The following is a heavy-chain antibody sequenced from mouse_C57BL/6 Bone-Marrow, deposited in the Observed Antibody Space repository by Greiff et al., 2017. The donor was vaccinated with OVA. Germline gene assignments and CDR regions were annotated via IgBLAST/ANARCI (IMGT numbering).Heavy chain of an antibody. CDR1: GFTFSDYY. J-gene: IGHJ4*01. D-gene: IGHD2-1*01. CDR3: ATYGNYSFYYAMDY. Sequence: EVKLVESGGGLVQPGGSLKLSCAASGFTFSDYYMYWVRQTPEKRLEWVAYISNGGGSTYYPDTVKGRFTISRDNAKNTLYLQMSRLKSEDTAMYYCATYGNYSFYYAMDYWGQGTSVTVSS. V-gene: IGHV5-12*01. CDR2: ISNGGGST.